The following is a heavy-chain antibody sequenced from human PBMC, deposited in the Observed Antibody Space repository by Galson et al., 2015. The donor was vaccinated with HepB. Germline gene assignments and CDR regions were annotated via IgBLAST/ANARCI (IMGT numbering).Heavy chain of an antibody. J-gene: IGHJ4*02. CDR1: GFTFSSHS. CDR3: AREGYSGSYLDY. D-gene: IGHD1-26*01. Sequence: SLRLSCAASGFTFSSHSMNWVRQAPGKGLEWTSYISSSSSNIYYADSVRGRFTIFRDNAKNSLYLEMNSLRGEDTAVYYCAREGYSGSYLDYWGQGILVTISS. V-gene: IGHV3-48*01. CDR2: ISSSSSNI.